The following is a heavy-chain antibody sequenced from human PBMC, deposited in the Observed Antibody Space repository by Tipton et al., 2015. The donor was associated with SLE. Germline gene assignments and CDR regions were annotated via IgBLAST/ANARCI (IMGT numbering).Heavy chain of an antibody. D-gene: IGHD3-16*02. CDR3: ARSVWGSYRYYYFDY. Sequence: TLSLTCAVSGGSISSSNWWSWVRQPPGKGLEWIGEIYHSGSTYYNSSLKSRVTISVDTSKNQFSLKLSSVTAADTAVYYCARSVWGSYRYYYFDYWGQGTLVTVSS. V-gene: IGHV4-4*02. J-gene: IGHJ4*02. CDR2: IYHSGST. CDR1: GGSISSSNW.